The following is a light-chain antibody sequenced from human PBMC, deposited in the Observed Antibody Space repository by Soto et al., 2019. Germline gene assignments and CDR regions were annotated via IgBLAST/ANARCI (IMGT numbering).Light chain of an antibody. CDR1: SGHSSYA. CDR3: QTWGTGTVV. J-gene: IGLJ2*01. CDR2: LNSDGSH. Sequence: QSVLTQSPSASASLGASVKLTCTLSSGHSSYAIAWHQQQPEKGPRYLMKLNSDGSHSKGDGIPDRFSGSSSGAERYLTISSLQSEDEADYYCQTWGTGTVVFGGGTNDRP. V-gene: IGLV4-69*01.